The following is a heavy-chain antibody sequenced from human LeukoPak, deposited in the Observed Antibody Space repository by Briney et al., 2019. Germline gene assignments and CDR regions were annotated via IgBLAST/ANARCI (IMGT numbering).Heavy chain of an antibody. CDR2: ISSNGDNT. V-gene: IGHV3-64*04. J-gene: IGHJ4*02. CDR3: ARDQEGFDY. CDR1: GFPFNTYA. Sequence: GGSLRLSCSASGFPFNTYAIHWVRQAPGKGLEYVAGISSNGDNTDFADSAKGRFTISRDNSKSTLFLQMNSLRSEDTAVYYCARDQEGFDYWGQGTLVTVSS.